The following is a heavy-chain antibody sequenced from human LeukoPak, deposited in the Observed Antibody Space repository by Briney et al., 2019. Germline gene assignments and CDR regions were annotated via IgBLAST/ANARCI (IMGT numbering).Heavy chain of an antibody. V-gene: IGHV4-59*01. J-gene: IGHJ6*03. CDR2: IYYSGST. Sequence: SETLSLTCTVSGGSISSYYWSWIRQPPGKGLEWIGYIYYSGSTNYNPSLKSRVTISVDTSKNQFSLKLSSVTAADTAVYYCARGTGSSYYYYYYYMDVWGKGTTVTVSS. CDR3: ARGTGSSYYYYYYYMDV. CDR1: GGSISSYY. D-gene: IGHD3-10*01.